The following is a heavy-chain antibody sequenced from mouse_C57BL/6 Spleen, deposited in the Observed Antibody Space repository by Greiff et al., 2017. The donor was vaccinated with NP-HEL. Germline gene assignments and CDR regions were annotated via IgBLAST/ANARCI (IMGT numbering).Heavy chain of an antibody. J-gene: IGHJ2*01. V-gene: IGHV1-78*01. Sequence: VQLQQSDAELVKPGASVKISCKVSGYTFTDHTIHWMKQRPEQGLEWIGYIYPRDGSTKYNEKFKGKATLTADKSSSTAYMQLNSLTSEDSAVYFCARGPFITTVVVPFDYWGQGTTLTVSS. D-gene: IGHD1-1*01. CDR2: IYPRDGST. CDR3: ARGPFITTVVVPFDY. CDR1: GYTFTDHT.